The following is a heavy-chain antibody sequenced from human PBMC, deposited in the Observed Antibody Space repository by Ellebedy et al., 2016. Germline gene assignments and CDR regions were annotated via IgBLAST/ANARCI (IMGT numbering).Heavy chain of an antibody. CDR2: FDPEDGET. J-gene: IGHJ4*02. Sequence: ASVKVSCXVSGYTLPELSMHWVRQAPGKGLEWMGGFDPEDGETIYAQKFQGRVTMTEDTSTDTAYMELSSLRSEDTAVYYCATPGYYDSSGYLDYWGQGTLVTVSS. CDR1: GYTLPELS. CDR3: ATPGYYDSSGYLDY. V-gene: IGHV1-24*01. D-gene: IGHD3-22*01.